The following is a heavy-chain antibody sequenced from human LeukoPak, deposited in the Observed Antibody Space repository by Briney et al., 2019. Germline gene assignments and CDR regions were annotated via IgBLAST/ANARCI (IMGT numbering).Heavy chain of an antibody. CDR1: GFTFSSYS. V-gene: IGHV3-21*01. CDR3: ARGVFWQQGHYGMDV. D-gene: IGHD3-9*01. CDR2: ISSSSSYI. Sequence: PGGSLRLSCAASGFTFSSYSMNWVRQAPGKGLEWVSSISSSSSYIYYADSVKGRFTISRDDAKNSLYLQMNSLRAEDTAVYYCARGVFWQQGHYGMDVWGQGTTVTVSS. J-gene: IGHJ6*02.